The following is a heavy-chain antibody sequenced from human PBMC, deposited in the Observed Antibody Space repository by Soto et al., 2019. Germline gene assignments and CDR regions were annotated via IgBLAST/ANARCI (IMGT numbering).Heavy chain of an antibody. D-gene: IGHD6-25*01. Sequence: SETLSLTCTVSGGAISGYYWTWIRQPAGKGLEWIGRIYSSGGTKYNPSLKSRVTMSLDTSKNQFSLRLSSVTAADTDVYYCARGQRFSDSFDPWGQGTLVTVSS. CDR2: IYSSGGT. CDR3: ARGQRFSDSFDP. CDR1: GGAISGYY. J-gene: IGHJ5*02. V-gene: IGHV4-4*07.